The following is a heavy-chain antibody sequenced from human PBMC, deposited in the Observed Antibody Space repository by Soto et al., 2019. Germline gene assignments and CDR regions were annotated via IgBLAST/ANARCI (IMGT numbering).Heavy chain of an antibody. J-gene: IGHJ6*03. CDR2: ISYDGSNK. CDR1: GFTFSSYG. CDR3: AKDGPSTSYYYYYYMDV. V-gene: IGHV3-30*18. Sequence: GGSLRLSCAASGFTFSSYGMHWVRQAPGKGLEWVAVISYDGSNKYYADSVKGRFTISRDNSKNTLYLQMNSLRAEDTAVYYCAKDGPSTSYYYYYYMDVWGKGTTVTVSS. D-gene: IGHD2-2*01.